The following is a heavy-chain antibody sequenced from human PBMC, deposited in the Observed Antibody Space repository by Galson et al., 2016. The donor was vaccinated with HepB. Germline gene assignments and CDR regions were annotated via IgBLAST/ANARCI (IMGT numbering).Heavy chain of an antibody. CDR2: IEQSGNT. J-gene: IGHJ4*02. Sequence: SETLYLTCAISGGSISSKWWSWVRQPPGKGLEWIGEIEQSGNTNYNPSLKSRVTISVDKSRNKFSLEVTSLTTSDTAIYVCERSGTCFLDKWGQGTLVTVSS. CDR1: GGSISSKW. D-gene: IGHD1-14*01. CDR3: ERSGTCFLDK. V-gene: IGHV4-4*02.